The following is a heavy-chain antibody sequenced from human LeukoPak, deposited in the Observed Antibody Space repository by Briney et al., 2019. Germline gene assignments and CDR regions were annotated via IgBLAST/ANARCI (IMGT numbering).Heavy chain of an antibody. CDR2: ISAYNGNT. Sequence: ASVKVSCKASGYTFTSYGISWVRQAPGQGLEWMGWISAYNGNTNYAQKLQGRVTMTTGTSTSTAYMELRSLRSDDTAVYYCARSLDYVWGSYRYYDYWGQGTLVTVSS. J-gene: IGHJ4*02. V-gene: IGHV1-18*01. CDR1: GYTFTSYG. D-gene: IGHD3-16*02. CDR3: ARSLDYVWGSYRYYDY.